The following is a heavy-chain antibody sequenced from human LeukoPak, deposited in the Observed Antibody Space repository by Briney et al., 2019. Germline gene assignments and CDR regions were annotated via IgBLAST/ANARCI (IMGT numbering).Heavy chain of an antibody. D-gene: IGHD5-24*01. CDR2: IGRGGTDT. J-gene: IGHJ6*02. V-gene: IGHV3-21*01. CDR1: GFTFSSST. Sequence: GGPLRLSCAASGFTFSSSTMNWVRQAPGKGLEWVSYIGRGGTDTYYADSVKGRFTISRDNAKNSLYLQMNSLRAEDTAVYYCVRDREDGYYYYGMDVWGHGTTVTVSS. CDR3: VRDREDGYYYYGMDV.